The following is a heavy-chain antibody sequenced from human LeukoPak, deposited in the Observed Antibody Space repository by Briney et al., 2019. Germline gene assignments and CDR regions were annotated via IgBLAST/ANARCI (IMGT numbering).Heavy chain of an antibody. Sequence: GGSLRLSCAASGFTFSSYGIHWVRQAPGKGLEWVAVVSSAGSIKYYADSVKGRFTISRDTSKNTLYLQMNSLGVEDTAVYYCARGDSRSWLGYFDYWGQGTLVTVSS. D-gene: IGHD6-13*01. CDR1: GFTFSSYG. CDR2: VSSAGSIK. CDR3: ARGDSRSWLGYFDY. V-gene: IGHV3-30*03. J-gene: IGHJ4*02.